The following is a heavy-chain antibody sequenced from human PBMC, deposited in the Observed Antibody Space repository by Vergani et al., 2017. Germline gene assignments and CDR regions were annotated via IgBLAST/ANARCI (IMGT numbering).Heavy chain of an antibody. D-gene: IGHD3-16*01. J-gene: IGHJ2*01. V-gene: IGHV4-39*01. CDR3: ASGKYYSDSTSHFRGRYFDV. CDR2: IYNSGNG. CDR1: GDSIISRSYY. Sequence: QMQLQESGPGLEKASGTLSLTCTVSGDSIISRSYYWGWIRQPQGKGLEWIGSIYNSGNGDSSSSLKSRVTISADTSKNQFSLRLTSVTAADTAVYYCASGKYYSDSTSHFRGRYFDVWGRGTLVPVPS.